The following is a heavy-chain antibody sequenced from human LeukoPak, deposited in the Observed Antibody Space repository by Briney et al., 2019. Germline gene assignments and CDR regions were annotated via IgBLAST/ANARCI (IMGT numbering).Heavy chain of an antibody. D-gene: IGHD3-22*01. J-gene: IGHJ4*02. V-gene: IGHV3-53*01. CDR2: TYSGGST. Sequence: PGGSLRLSCAASGFTVSSNYMSWVRQAPGKGLEWVSVTYSGGSTYYADSVKGRFTISRDNSKNTLYLQMNSLRAEDTAVYYCARSSGRYDSSGYSDYWGQGTLVTVSS. CDR1: GFTVSSNY. CDR3: ARSSGRYDSSGYSDY.